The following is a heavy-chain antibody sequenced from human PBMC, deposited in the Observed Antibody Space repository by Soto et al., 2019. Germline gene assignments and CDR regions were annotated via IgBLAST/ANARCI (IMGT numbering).Heavy chain of an antibody. CDR2: IGAYSGNK. V-gene: IGHV1-18*01. Sequence: QVQLVQSGAEVKKPGASVKVACKASGYTFTSYVFGWVRQAPGQGLEWMGWIGAYSGNKDYAQNLKGRVTMTTDTSTSTNYMELRSLRSDDTAVYYWARGGSSSFSGMDVWGQGTTVTVSS. CDR1: GYTFTSYV. CDR3: ARGGSSSFSGMDV. J-gene: IGHJ6*02. D-gene: IGHD6-13*01.